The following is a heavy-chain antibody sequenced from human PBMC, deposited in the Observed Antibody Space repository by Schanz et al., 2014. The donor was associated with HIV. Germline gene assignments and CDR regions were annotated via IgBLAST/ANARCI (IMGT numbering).Heavy chain of an antibody. CDR3: AIGSGWLIDY. J-gene: IGHJ4*02. D-gene: IGHD6-19*01. Sequence: EVQLVESGGALVRPGGSLRLSCAASGFTFSAYWMTWVRQAPGKGLEWVANMRQDASEKNYVDSAKGRFTISRDNAKNSLFLQMNSLRAEDTAVYYCAIGSGWLIDYWGQGTLVTVSS. V-gene: IGHV3-7*01. CDR2: MRQDASEK. CDR1: GFTFSAYW.